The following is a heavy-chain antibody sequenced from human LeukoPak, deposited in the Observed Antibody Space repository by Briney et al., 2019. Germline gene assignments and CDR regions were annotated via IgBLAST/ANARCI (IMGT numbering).Heavy chain of an antibody. D-gene: IGHD6-19*01. J-gene: IGHJ3*02. CDR2: IYPGDSDT. Sequence: GESLKISCKGSGYSFTSYWIGWVRQMPGKGLEWRGIIYPGDSDTRYSPSFQGQVTISADKSIRTAYLQWSSLKASDPAMYYCARKSGVAVAVGAFDIWGQGTMVTVSS. CDR3: ARKSGVAVAVGAFDI. CDR1: GYSFTSYW. V-gene: IGHV5-51*01.